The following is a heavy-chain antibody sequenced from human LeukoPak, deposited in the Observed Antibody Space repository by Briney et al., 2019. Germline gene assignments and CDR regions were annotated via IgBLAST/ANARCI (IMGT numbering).Heavy chain of an antibody. CDR3: ARAFNSIQPLDY. D-gene: IGHD4-11*01. V-gene: IGHV1-46*02. Sequence: ASVKVSCKASGYNFNDYYIYWVRQAPGHGLESMGYIHPDGGSTNYAQKFQGRVTMTSDMSTNAVYMELRSLRSEDTAMYYCARAFNSIQPLDYWGQGTLVTVSS. J-gene: IGHJ4*02. CDR1: GYNFNDYY. CDR2: IHPDGGST.